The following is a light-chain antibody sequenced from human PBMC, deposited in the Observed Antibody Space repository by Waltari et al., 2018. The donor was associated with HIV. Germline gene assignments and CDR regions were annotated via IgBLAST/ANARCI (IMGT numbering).Light chain of an antibody. CDR3: STWDHSLNAPV. Sequence: QSSLTQEVSVSGTVGQKVTLSCTGNSTNLGSYAVGWYQRISHGAPRTVMFGNSLPARIPDRFSGSKYGTTASLIIAGLQPEDEADYYCSTWDHSLNAPVFGGGTKLTVL. CDR2: GNS. J-gene: IGLJ2*01. CDR1: STNLGSYA. V-gene: IGLV1-44*01.